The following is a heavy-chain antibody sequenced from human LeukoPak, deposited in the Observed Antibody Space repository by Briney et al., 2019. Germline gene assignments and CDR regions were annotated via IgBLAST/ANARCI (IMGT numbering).Heavy chain of an antibody. J-gene: IGHJ4*02. V-gene: IGHV3-66*02. Sequence: GGSLRLSCAASGFTVSSNYMSWVRQAPGKGLEWVAVIYSGGGTYHADSVKGRFTISRDISKNTLYLQMNSLRAEDTAVYFCEGGTISPRYYFDYWGQGTLVTVSS. D-gene: IGHD3-3*01. CDR2: IYSGGGT. CDR1: GFTVSSNY. CDR3: EGGTISPRYYFDY.